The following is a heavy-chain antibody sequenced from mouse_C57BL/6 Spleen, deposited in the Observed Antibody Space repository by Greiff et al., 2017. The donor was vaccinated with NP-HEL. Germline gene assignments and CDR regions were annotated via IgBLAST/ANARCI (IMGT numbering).Heavy chain of an antibody. D-gene: IGHD1-1*01. V-gene: IGHV2-2*01. J-gene: IGHJ4*01. CDR2: IWSGGST. CDR3: ARNWGTTVVATSTSYAMDY. Sequence: QVQLQQSGPGLVQPSQSLSITCTVSGFSLTSYGVHWVRQSPGKGLEWLGVIWSGGSTDYNAAFISRLSISKDNSKSQVFFKMNSLQADDTAIYYCARNWGTTVVATSTSYAMDYWGQGTSVTVSS. CDR1: GFSLTSYG.